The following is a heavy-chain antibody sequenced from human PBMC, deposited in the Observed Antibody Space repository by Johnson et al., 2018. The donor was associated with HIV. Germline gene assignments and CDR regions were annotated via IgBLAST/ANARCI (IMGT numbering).Heavy chain of an antibody. D-gene: IGHD5-24*01. CDR1: GFIFSNYG. CDR2: ISYDGSNK. J-gene: IGHJ3*02. CDR3: ARAGGYSRDAFDI. Sequence: QVQLVESGGGVVQPGESLRLSCVASGFIFSNYGVHWVRQAPGKGLEWVAVISYDGSNKYYADSVKGRFTISRDNSKNTLYLQMNSLRAGDTAVYYCARAGGYSRDAFDIWGQGTMVTVSS. V-gene: IGHV3-33*05.